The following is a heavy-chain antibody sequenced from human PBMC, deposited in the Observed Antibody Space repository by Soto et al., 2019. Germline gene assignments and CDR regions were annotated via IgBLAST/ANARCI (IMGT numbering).Heavy chain of an antibody. J-gene: IGHJ5*02. V-gene: IGHV4-59*01. Sequence: SETLSLTCTVSGGSISSYYWSWIRQPPGKGLEWIGYIYYSGSTNYNPSLKSRVTISADTSKNQFSLKLSSVTAADTAVYYCASTFSFHGSGPSWFDPWGQGTLVTVSS. CDR3: ASTFSFHGSGPSWFDP. CDR2: IYYSGST. CDR1: GGSISSYY. D-gene: IGHD3-10*01.